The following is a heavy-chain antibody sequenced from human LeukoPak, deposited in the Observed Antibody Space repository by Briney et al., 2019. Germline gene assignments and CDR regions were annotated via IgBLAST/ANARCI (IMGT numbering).Heavy chain of an antibody. CDR3: ARESTIYNWNGPFDY. CDR2: IWYDGSTK. V-gene: IGHV3-33*01. D-gene: IGHD1-1*01. J-gene: IGHJ4*02. Sequence: GGSLRLSCAASGFTFSSYGMHWVRQAPDKGLEWVAVIWYDGSTKYYADSVKGRFTISRDNSKNTLFLQTNSLRAEDTAVYYCARESTIYNWNGPFDYWGQGTLVTVSS. CDR1: GFTFSSYG.